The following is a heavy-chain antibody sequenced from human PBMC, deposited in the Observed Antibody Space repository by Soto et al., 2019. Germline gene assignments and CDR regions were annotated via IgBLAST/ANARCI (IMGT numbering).Heavy chain of an antibody. V-gene: IGHV4-39*01. CDR1: GGSISSSSYY. J-gene: IGHJ4*02. CDR2: IYYSGST. D-gene: IGHD1-26*01. CDR3: ARLRGSGRVDY. Sequence: PSETLSLTCTVSGGSISSSSYYWGWIRQPPGKGLEWIGSIYYSGSTYYNPSLKSRVTISVDTSKNQFSLKLSSVTAADTAVYYCARLRGSGRVDYWGQGTLATVSS.